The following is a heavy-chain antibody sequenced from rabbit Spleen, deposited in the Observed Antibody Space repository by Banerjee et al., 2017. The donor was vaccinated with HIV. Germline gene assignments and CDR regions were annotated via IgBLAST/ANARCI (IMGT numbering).Heavy chain of an antibody. Sequence: QSLEESGGDLVKPGASLTLTCTASGFTISISDWIYWVRQAPEKGLEWIACIDVGKSGNTYYASWAKGRFTFSKTSSTTVTLQMTSLTVADTATYFCARDTGSSFSSYGMDLWGPGTLVTVS. CDR2: IDVGKSGNT. CDR1: GFTISISDW. J-gene: IGHJ6*01. D-gene: IGHD8-1*01. CDR3: ARDTGSSFSSYGMDL. V-gene: IGHV1S40*01.